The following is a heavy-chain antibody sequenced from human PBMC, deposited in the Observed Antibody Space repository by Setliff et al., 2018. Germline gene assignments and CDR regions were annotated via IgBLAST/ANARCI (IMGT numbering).Heavy chain of an antibody. CDR3: AKEPAISLTEAIRRSYYDYALDV. J-gene: IGHJ6*02. CDR2: INNYNFNT. CDR1: GYTFSESI. D-gene: IGHD3-9*01. V-gene: IGHV1-18*01. Sequence: ASVKVSCKASGYTFSESIVSWVRQAPGRGLEWMGWINNYNFNTQYAQKFQGRVALTTDTGSDTAYMELRNLRSDDAAIYYCAKEPAISLTEAIRRSYYDYALDVWGQGTTVTVSS.